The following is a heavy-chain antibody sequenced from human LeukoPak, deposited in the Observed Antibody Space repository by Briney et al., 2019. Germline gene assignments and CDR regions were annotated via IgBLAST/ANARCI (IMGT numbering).Heavy chain of an antibody. CDR1: GFTFTNSW. V-gene: IGHV3-7*01. CDR3: ATDRSAFDI. J-gene: IGHJ3*02. Sequence: GSLRLPWSASGFTFTNSWMTWVRQAPGKGLEWVANIKEDGTDKYYVDSVKGRFTISRDNAKNSLYLQMNGLRAEDTAVYYCATDRSAFDIWGQGTMVTVSS. CDR2: IKEDGTDK.